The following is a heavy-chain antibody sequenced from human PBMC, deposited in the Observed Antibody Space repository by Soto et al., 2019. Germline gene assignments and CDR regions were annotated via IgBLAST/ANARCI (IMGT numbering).Heavy chain of an antibody. V-gene: IGHV2-5*02. CDR2: IYWDDDQ. D-gene: IGHD3-3*02. CDR3: AHAFGGTSWPNDAFDI. Sequence: QITLKESGPTLVKPTQSLTLTCTVSGFSLSGDGVGVGWIRQPPGKALEWLSLIYWDDDQRYSPSLTTRLTITKDTSKNHVVLTMTNMDPVDTATYYCAHAFGGTSWPNDAFDIWGQGTVVTVSS. J-gene: IGHJ3*02. CDR1: GFSLSGDGVG.